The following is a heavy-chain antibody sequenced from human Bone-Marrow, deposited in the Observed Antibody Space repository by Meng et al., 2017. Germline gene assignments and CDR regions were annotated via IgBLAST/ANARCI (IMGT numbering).Heavy chain of an antibody. J-gene: IGHJ4*02. V-gene: IGHV3-23*01. CDR1: GFTFSSYA. Sequence: GESLKISCAASGFTFSSYAMSWVRQAPGKGLEWVSAISGSGGSTYYADSVKGRFTISRDNSKNTLYLQMNSLRAEDTAVYYCTLYRDYFDYWGQGTLVTVSS. CDR3: TLYRDYFDY. CDR2: ISGSGGST. D-gene: IGHD2-2*02.